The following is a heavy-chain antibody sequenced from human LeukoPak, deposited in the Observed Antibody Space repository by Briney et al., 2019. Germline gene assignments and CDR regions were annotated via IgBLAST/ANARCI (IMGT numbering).Heavy chain of an antibody. V-gene: IGHV4-4*07. CDR2: IYSSVST. J-gene: IGHJ4*02. Sequence: SQTRSPTRPVAAGSLSGYYWSCIRPLAGEGLEWIGRIYSSVSTNFNPCLKGRVTMSVDTSKNQFSLKLTSVTAADTAVYYCAKGFHALGNYYNYWGQGTLVTVSS. D-gene: IGHD3-10*01. CDR3: AKGFHALGNYYNY. CDR1: AGSLSGYY.